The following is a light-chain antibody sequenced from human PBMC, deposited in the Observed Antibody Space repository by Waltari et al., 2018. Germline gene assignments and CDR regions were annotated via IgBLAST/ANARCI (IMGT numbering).Light chain of an antibody. Sequence: DIQMTQSPSSLSTSVGDRVTITCRASQGIGNSLGWYQQKPGKAPKRLIYDASSLQSGVPSRFSGSGSGTEFTLTISSLQPEDFATYSCLQHNSYPYTFGQGTKLELK. CDR1: QGIGNS. CDR2: DAS. CDR3: LQHNSYPYT. J-gene: IGKJ2*01. V-gene: IGKV1-17*01.